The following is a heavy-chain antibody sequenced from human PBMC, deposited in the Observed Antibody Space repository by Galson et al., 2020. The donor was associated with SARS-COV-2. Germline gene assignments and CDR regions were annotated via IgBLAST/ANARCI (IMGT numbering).Heavy chain of an antibody. V-gene: IGHV4-31*03. J-gene: IGHJ6*02. CDR1: GGSISSGGYY. CDR2: IYYSGST. CDR3: ARDGAWYYYGSGSYSRDYGMDV. D-gene: IGHD3-10*01. Sequence: SETLSLTCTVSGGSISSGGYYWSWIRQHPGKGLEWIGYIYYSGSTYYNPSLKSRVTISVDTSKNQFSLKLSSVTAADTAVYYCARDGAWYYYGSGSYSRDYGMDVWGQGTTVTVSS.